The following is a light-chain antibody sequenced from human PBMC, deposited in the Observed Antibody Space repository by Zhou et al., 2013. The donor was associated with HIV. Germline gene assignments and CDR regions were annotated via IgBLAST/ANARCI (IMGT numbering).Light chain of an antibody. CDR3: QQRSTWPLT. Sequence: EIVLTQSPATLSLSPGERATLSCRASQSISSNFLAWYQQKPGQAPRLLIYDASKRATGIPARFSGSGSGTDFTLTISSLEAEDFAVYYCQQRSTWPLTFGGGTKVEI. J-gene: IGKJ4*01. CDR1: QSISSN. V-gene: IGKV3-11*01. CDR2: DAS.